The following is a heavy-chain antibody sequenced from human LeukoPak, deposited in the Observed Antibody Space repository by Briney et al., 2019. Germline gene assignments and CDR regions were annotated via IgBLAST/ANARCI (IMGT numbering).Heavy chain of an antibody. D-gene: IGHD3-22*01. J-gene: IGHJ4*02. CDR2: ISGSGGST. V-gene: IGHV3-23*01. CDR1: GFTFSNYD. Sequence: GGSLRLSCAASGFTFSNYDMSWVRQAPGKGLEWVSAISGSGGSTYYADSVKGRFTISRDNSKNTLYLQMNSLRAEDTAVYYCAKGLPHYYDSSGWWDYWGQGTLVTVSS. CDR3: AKGLPHYYDSSGWWDY.